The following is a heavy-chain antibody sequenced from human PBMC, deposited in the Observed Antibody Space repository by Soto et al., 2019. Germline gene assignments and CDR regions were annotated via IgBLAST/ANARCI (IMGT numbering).Heavy chain of an antibody. D-gene: IGHD4-17*01. CDR1: GGSISSSSYY. CDR3: ARATLYDYGDYYSYNWFDP. Sequence: SETLSLTCTVSGGSISSSSYYWGWIRQPPGKGLEWIGEINHSGSTNYNPSLKSRVTISVDTSKNQFSLKLSSVTAADTAVYYCARATLYDYGDYYSYNWFDPWGQGTLVTVSS. J-gene: IGHJ5*02. CDR2: INHSGST. V-gene: IGHV4-39*07.